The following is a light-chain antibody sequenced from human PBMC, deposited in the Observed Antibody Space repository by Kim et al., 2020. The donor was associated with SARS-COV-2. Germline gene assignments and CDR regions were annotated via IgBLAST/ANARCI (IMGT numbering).Light chain of an antibody. Sequence: EIVLTQSPGTLSMSPGERATLSCSASQSVTSSYLAWYQQKPGQPPRLLIYGASNRATGIPDRFSGSGSGTDFTLTISRLESEDLAVYYCQQYGTSLQTFGQGATVGIK. CDR3: QQYGTSLQT. J-gene: IGKJ1*01. CDR2: GAS. V-gene: IGKV3-20*01. CDR1: QSVTSSY.